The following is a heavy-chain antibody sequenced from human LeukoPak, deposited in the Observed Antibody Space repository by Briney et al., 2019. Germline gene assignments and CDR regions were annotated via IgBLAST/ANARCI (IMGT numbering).Heavy chain of an antibody. D-gene: IGHD1-26*01. CDR3: SWSLNY. J-gene: IGHJ4*02. CDR1: GFSFSNSW. Sequence: GGSLRLSRAASGFSFSNSWMDWVRQAPGKGLEWVANIKGDGSDKDYVDSVKGRFTISRDNAKNLLYLQMNSLRAEDTAVYFCSWSLNYWGLGTLVTVSS. CDR2: IKGDGSDK. V-gene: IGHV3-7*01.